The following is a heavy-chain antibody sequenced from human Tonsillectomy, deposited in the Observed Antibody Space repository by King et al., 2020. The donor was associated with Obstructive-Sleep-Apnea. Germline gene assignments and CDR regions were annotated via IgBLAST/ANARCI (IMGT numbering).Heavy chain of an antibody. Sequence: VQLQESGPGLVKPSETLSLTCSVSGYSLSTGNYWGWIRQPPGKGLEWIGSGYHSGGTYYNPSLKSRVTISVDTSKNQFSLKLTSVNAADTAVYYCATPWEYPNWFDPWGQGTLVTVSS. D-gene: IGHD1-26*01. V-gene: IGHV4-38-2*02. CDR3: ATPWEYPNWFDP. CDR1: GYSLSTGNY. J-gene: IGHJ5*02. CDR2: GYHSGGT.